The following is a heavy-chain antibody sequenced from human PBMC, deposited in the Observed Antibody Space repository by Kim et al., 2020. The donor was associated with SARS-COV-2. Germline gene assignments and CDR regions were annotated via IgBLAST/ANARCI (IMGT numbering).Heavy chain of an antibody. Sequence: ASVKVSCKTSGYRFSDFGITWVRQVPGQGLEWMGWISTYNGNTNYLQKLQGRASMAADTSTSASYLELRSLTSDDTAGYFCARGAVSSTGKLDYWPQGTLVPVFS. J-gene: IGHJ4*02. CDR2: ISTYNGNT. V-gene: IGHV1-18*01. CDR1: GYRFSDFG. CDR3: ARGAVSSTGKLDY.